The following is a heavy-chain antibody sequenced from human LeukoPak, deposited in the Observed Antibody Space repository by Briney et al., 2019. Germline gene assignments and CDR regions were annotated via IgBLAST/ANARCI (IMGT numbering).Heavy chain of an antibody. CDR1: GYTFTIYG. CDR2: ISAYNGNT. Sequence: VASVKVSCKASGYTFTIYGISWVRQAPGQGLEWMGWISAYNGNTNYAQKLQGRVTMTTDTSTSTAYMELRSLRSDDTAVYYCARDRSTSPKSWLDPWGQGTLVTVSS. CDR3: ARDRSTSPKSWLDP. V-gene: IGHV1-18*04. J-gene: IGHJ5*02. D-gene: IGHD2-2*01.